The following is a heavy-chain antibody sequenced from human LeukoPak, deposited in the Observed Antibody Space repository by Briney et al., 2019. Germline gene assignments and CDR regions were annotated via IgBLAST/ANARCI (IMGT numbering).Heavy chain of an antibody. CDR2: ISPGDSDT. D-gene: IGHD2-15*01. J-gene: IGHJ5*02. Sequence: GESLKISCKGSGYSFTSDWIGWVRQMPGKGLEWMGIISPGDSDTRCSPSFQGQVTISADKSINTAYLQWSSLKASDTAMYYCANSFLEGFDPWGQGTLVTVSS. CDR3: ANSFLEGFDP. CDR1: GYSFTSDW. V-gene: IGHV5-51*01.